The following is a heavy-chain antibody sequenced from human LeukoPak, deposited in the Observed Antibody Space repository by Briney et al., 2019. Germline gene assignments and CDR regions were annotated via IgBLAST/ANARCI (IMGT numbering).Heavy chain of an antibody. J-gene: IGHJ4*02. CDR1: GFTFSSYW. Sequence: PGGSLRLSCVGSGFTFSSYWMSWVRQAPGKGLEWVANIKQDGTEKYYVDSVKGRFTISRDNTKNSLYLQMSSLRAEDTAVYYCARDTYGSGSYYKSPFGDWGQGTLVTVSS. CDR2: IKQDGTEK. D-gene: IGHD3-10*01. V-gene: IGHV3-7*01. CDR3: ARDTYGSGSYYKSPFGD.